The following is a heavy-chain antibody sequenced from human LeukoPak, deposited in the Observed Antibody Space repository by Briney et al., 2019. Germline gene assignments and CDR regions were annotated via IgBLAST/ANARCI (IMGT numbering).Heavy chain of an antibody. D-gene: IGHD6-13*01. CDR2: IGYDGSNK. CDR1: EFIFSIYG. V-gene: IGHV3-30*02. Sequence: GSLRLSCAASEFIFSIYGMHWVRQAPGKGLEWVAFIGYDGSNKNYADSVKGRFTISRDNSKNTLYLQMNSVRAEDTAVYYCAKEQTSSWYVDWGQGTLVTVPS. CDR3: AKEQTSSWYVD. J-gene: IGHJ4*02.